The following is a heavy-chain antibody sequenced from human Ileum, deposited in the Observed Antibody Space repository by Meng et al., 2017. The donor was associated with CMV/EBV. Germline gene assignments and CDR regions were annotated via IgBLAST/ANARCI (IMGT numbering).Heavy chain of an antibody. J-gene: IGHJ3*02. CDR2: ISGTSGRT. Sequence: GESLKISCTASGFTFSGYAMYWVRQAPGKGLEWVSGISGTSGRTYYADSLEGRFTISRDNSKSTLYLQMNDLRAEDTAMYHCAKGVGGSTRPFDIWGQGTMVTVSS. CDR1: GFTFSGYA. CDR3: AKGVGGSTRPFDI. D-gene: IGHD5/OR15-5a*01. V-gene: IGHV3-23*01.